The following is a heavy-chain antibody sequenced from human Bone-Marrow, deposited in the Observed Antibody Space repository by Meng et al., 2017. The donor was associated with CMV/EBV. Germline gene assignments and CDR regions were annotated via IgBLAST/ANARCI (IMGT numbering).Heavy chain of an antibody. CDR1: GFSFSNYA. Sequence: GESLKISCAVSGFSFSNYALSWVRQAPGKGLEWVSAISDSGGNTYYADSVKGRFTISRDNSKNTLYLQMNSLRAEGTAVYYCARDSGSPVHYYYGMDAWGQGTTVTVSS. D-gene: IGHD1-26*01. V-gene: IGHV3-23*01. CDR2: ISDSGGNT. J-gene: IGHJ6*02. CDR3: ARDSGSPVHYYYGMDA.